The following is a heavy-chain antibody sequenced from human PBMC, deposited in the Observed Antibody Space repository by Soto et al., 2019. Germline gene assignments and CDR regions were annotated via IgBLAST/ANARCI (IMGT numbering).Heavy chain of an antibody. D-gene: IGHD5-12*01. V-gene: IGHV1-69*02. J-gene: IGHJ6*02. CDR1: GGTFSSYT. CDR2: IIPILGIA. Sequence: QVQLVQSGAEVKKPGSSVKVSCKASGGTFSSYTISWVRQAPGQGLEWMGRIIPILGIANYAQKFQGRVTITADKSTSTAYMELSSLRTEDTAVYYCARGRNGGATTYYYYGMDVWGQGTTVTVSS. CDR3: ARGRNGGATTYYYYGMDV.